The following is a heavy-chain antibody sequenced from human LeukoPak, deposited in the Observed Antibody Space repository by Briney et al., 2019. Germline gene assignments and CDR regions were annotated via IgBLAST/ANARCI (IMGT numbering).Heavy chain of an antibody. CDR1: GFTFSSYA. V-gene: IGHV3-30-3*01. D-gene: IGHD3-3*01. Sequence: PGGSLRLSCAASGFTFSSYAMHWVRQAPGKGLEWVAVISYDGSNKYYADSVKGRFTISRDNSKNTLYLQMNSLRAEDTAVYYCARDLDDLNTLPPLFQHWGQGTLVTVSS. CDR3: ARDLDDLNTLPPLFQH. J-gene: IGHJ1*01. CDR2: ISYDGSNK.